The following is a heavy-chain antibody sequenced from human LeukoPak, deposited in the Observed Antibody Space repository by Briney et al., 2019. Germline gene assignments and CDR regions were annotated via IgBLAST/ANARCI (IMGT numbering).Heavy chain of an antibody. V-gene: IGHV4-30-4*01. CDR2: IYYSATT. Sequence: ECIGYIYYSATTYYTPSLKSRLTISVDTSKNQFSLKLSSVTAADTAVYYCARVRLGAFDIWGQGTMVTVSS. CDR3: ARVRLGAFDI. J-gene: IGHJ3*02. D-gene: IGHD3-16*01.